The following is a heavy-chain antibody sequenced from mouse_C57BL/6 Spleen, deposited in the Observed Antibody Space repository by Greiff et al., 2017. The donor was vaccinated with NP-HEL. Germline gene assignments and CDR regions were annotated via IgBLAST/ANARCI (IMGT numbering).Heavy chain of an antibody. Sequence: VQLQQSGAELVRPGASVKLSCKASGYTFTDYYINWVKQRPGQGLEWIARIYPGSGNTYYNEKFKGKATLTAEKSSSTAYMQLSSLTSEDSAVYFCARGDYSNPYYAMDYWGQGTSVTVSS. CDR2: IYPGSGNT. V-gene: IGHV1-76*01. CDR3: ARGDYSNPYYAMDY. J-gene: IGHJ4*01. D-gene: IGHD2-5*01. CDR1: GYTFTDYY.